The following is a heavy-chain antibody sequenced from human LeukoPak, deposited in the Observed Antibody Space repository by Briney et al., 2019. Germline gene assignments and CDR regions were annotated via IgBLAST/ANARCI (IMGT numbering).Heavy chain of an antibody. Sequence: SETLSLTCTVSGGSISSHYCSWIRQPPGKGRDWVGYIYYIGRQNYNPSLKSRVTMSVDTSTNQFSLKLSSVTAADTAVYYCARVGDRDYYGSGSRRTYYYTDLCGKRTTGTVSS. CDR1: GGSISSHY. CDR3: ARVGDRDYYGSGSRRTYYYTDL. J-gene: IGHJ6*03. V-gene: IGHV4-59*11. D-gene: IGHD3-10*01. CDR2: IYYIGRQ.